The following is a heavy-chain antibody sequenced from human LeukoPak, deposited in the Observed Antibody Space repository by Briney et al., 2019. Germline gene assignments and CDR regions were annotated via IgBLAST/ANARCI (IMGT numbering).Heavy chain of an antibody. D-gene: IGHD1-26*01. J-gene: IGHJ5*02. CDR2: IYYSGST. CDR3: AREPLRAESRWFDP. CDR1: GVSVSSGSYY. V-gene: IGHV4-61*01. Sequence: PSETLSLTCTVSGVSVSSGSYYWSWIRQPPGKGLEWIGYIYYSGSTNYNPSLKSRVTISVDTSKNQFSLKLSSVTAADTAVYYCAREPLRAESRWFDPWGQGTLVTVSS.